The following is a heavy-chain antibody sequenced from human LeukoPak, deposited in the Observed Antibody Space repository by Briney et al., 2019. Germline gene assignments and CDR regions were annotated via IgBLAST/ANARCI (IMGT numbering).Heavy chain of an antibody. D-gene: IGHD3-22*01. Sequence: GGSLRLSCAASGFTFSSYAMSWVRQAPGKGLERVSAISGSGGSTYYADSVKGRFTISRDNSKNTLYLQMNSLRAEDTAVYYCAKGGGPYYYDSSGYYIDAFDIWGQGTMVTVSS. CDR3: AKGGGPYYYDSSGYYIDAFDI. CDR2: ISGSGGST. CDR1: GFTFSSYA. J-gene: IGHJ3*02. V-gene: IGHV3-23*01.